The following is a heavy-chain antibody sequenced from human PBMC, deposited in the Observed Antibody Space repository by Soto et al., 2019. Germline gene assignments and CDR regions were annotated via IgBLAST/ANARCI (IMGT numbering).Heavy chain of an antibody. D-gene: IGHD4-4*01. Sequence: QVQLVQSGAEVQKPGASVEVSCKASGYTFTSYDINWVRQATGQGLEWMGWMNPNSGNTGYAQKFQGRVTMTRNTSISTAYMALSSLRPDDTTVPYCPRERSNRMDVSGQGTTVTVSS. J-gene: IGHJ6*02. CDR3: PRERSNRMDV. CDR1: GYTFTSYD. CDR2: MNPNSGNT. V-gene: IGHV1-8*01.